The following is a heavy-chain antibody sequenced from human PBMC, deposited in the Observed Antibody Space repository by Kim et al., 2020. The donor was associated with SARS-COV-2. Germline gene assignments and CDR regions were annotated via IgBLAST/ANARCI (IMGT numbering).Heavy chain of an antibody. Sequence: GGSLRLSCAASGFTFSSYSMNWVRQAPGKGLEWVSSISSSSSYIYYADSVKGRFTISRDNAKNSLYLQMNSLRAEDTAVYYCARGPEADCSSTSCYLYYYYYGMDVWGQGTTVTVSS. V-gene: IGHV3-21*01. CDR2: ISSSSSYI. CDR1: GFTFSSYS. D-gene: IGHD2-2*01. CDR3: ARGPEADCSSTSCYLYYYYYGMDV. J-gene: IGHJ6*02.